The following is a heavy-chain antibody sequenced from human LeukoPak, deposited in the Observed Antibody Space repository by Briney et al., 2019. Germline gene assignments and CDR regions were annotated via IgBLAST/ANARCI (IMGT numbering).Heavy chain of an antibody. CDR1: GFTFSSYW. CDR2: INSDGSST. V-gene: IGHV3-74*01. D-gene: IGHD2-21*02. J-gene: IGHJ4*02. CDR3: ARAVAGTYCGGDCYSDFDY. Sequence: GGSLRLSCAASGFTFSSYWMHWVRQAPGKGLVWVSRINSDGSSTSYADSVKGRFTISRDNAKNTLYLQMNSLRAEDTAVYYCARAVAGTYCGGDCYSDFDYWGQGTLVTVSS.